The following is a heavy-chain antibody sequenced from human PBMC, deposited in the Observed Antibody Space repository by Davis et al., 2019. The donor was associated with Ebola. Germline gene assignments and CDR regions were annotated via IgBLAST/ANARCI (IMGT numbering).Heavy chain of an antibody. CDR1: GYTFTNYY. V-gene: IGHV1-18*04. D-gene: IGHD6-13*01. J-gene: IGHJ4*02. Sequence: ASVKVSCKASGYTFTNYYMHWVRQAPGQGLEWMGWISAYNGNTNYAQILQGRVTMTTDTSTGTAYMELRSLRSDDTAVYYCARDHRIVAHGTPFDYWGQGTLVTVSS. CDR2: ISAYNGNT. CDR3: ARDHRIVAHGTPFDY.